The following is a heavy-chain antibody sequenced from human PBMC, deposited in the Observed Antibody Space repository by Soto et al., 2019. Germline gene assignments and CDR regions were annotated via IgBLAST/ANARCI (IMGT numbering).Heavy chain of an antibody. CDR1: GYTFTSYD. D-gene: IGHD3-9*01. J-gene: IGHJ6*03. CDR2: MNPNSGNT. CDR3: ARGVELRYFDWLSYNYMDV. V-gene: IGHV1-8*01. Sequence: QVQLVQSGAEVKKPGASVKVSCKASGYTFTSYDINWVRQATGQGLEWMGWMNPNSGNTGYAQKFQGRVTMTRNTSISTAYMELSSLRSEDTAVYYCARGVELRYFDWLSYNYMDVWGKGTTVTVSS.